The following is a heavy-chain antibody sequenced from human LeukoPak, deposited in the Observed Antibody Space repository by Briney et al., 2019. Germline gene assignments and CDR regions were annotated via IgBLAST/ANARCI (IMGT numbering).Heavy chain of an antibody. CDR3: ARASSGSMVRGVYDY. CDR2: ISAYNGNT. V-gene: IGHV1-18*04. D-gene: IGHD3-10*01. J-gene: IGHJ4*02. Sequence: ASVTVSRKASGYTFTSYGISGVRQAPGQGLEWMGWISAYNGNTNYAQKLQGRVTMTTDTSTSTAYMELRSLRSDDTAVYYCARASSGSMVRGVYDYWGQGTLVTVSS. CDR1: GYTFTSYG.